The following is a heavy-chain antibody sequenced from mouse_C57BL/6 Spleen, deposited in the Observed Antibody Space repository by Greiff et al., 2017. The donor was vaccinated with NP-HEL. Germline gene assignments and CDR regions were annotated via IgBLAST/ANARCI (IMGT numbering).Heavy chain of an antibody. Sequence: VKLMESGPGLVAPSQSLSITCTVSGFSLTSYGVHWVRQPPGKGLEWLVVIWSDGSTTYNSALKSRLSISKDNSKSQVFLKMNSLQTDDTAMYYCARHETFSGAMDYWGQGTSVTVSS. J-gene: IGHJ4*01. V-gene: IGHV2-6-1*01. CDR1: GFSLTSYG. CDR2: IWSDGST. CDR3: ARHETFSGAMDY.